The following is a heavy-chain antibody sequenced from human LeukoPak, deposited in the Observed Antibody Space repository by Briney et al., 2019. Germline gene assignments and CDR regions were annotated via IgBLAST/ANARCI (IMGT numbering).Heavy chain of an antibody. CDR3: AREFYDILTGCFDY. CDR1: GFIFSSYS. J-gene: IGHJ4*02. V-gene: IGHV3-48*01. Sequence: QTGGSLRLSCAASGFIFSSYSMNWVRQAPGKGLEWVSYISFSSSTIYYAHSVKGRFTISRDNAKNLLSLQMNSLRVEDTAVYYCAREFYDILTGCFDYWGQGTLVTVSS. D-gene: IGHD3-9*01. CDR2: ISFSSSTI.